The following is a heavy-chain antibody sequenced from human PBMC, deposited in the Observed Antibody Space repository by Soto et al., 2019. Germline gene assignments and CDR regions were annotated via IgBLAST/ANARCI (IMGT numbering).Heavy chain of an antibody. Sequence: VQLVQSGAEVKKPGASVRISCTASGISYTTYAIHWVRQAPGQGLEWMGWINAGNGDTRYSQRFQGRVTLTRDTYATTTYMDLSSLRSEDTSIYYCARAISGYVTWGQGTLVTVSS. CDR3: ARAISGYVT. V-gene: IGHV1-3*01. J-gene: IGHJ4*02. D-gene: IGHD5-12*01. CDR2: INAGNGDT. CDR1: GISYTTYA.